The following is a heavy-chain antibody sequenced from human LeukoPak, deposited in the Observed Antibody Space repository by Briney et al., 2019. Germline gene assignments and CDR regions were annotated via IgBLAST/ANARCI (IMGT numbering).Heavy chain of an antibody. D-gene: IGHD2-15*01. CDR3: AKLIVVVVAATSDY. Sequence: GGSLRLSCAASGFTFSSNAMSWVRQAPGKGLEWVSAISGSGGSTYYADSVKGRFTISRDNSKNTLYLQMNSLRAEDTAVYYCAKLIVVVVAATSDYCGQGTLVTVSS. CDR1: GFTFSSNA. J-gene: IGHJ4*02. V-gene: IGHV3-23*01. CDR2: ISGSGGST.